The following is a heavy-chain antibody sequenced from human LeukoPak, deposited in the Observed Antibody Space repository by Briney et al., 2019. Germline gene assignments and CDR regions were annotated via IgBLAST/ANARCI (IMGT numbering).Heavy chain of an antibody. J-gene: IGHJ4*02. CDR2: ISAYNGNT. V-gene: IGHV1-18*01. CDR1: GYTCTSYG. Sequence: ASVKVSCKASGYTCTSYGISSVRQAPGQGLEWMGWISAYNGNTNYAQKLQGRVTMTTDTSTSTAYMELRSLRSDDTALYYCAKKLFSGVGYYFDSWGQGAQVTVSS. D-gene: IGHD3-10*01. CDR3: AKKLFSGVGYYFDS.